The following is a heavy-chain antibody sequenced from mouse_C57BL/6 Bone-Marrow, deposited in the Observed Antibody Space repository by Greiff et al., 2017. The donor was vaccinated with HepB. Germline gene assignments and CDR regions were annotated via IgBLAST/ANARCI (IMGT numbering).Heavy chain of an antibody. CDR3: ARGASSYGYFDV. J-gene: IGHJ1*03. Sequence: QVQLKQLGAELVMLGAPVKLFCKASGYTFTSYWMHWVKQRPGQGLEWIGEIDPSDSYTNYNQKFKGKSTLTVDKSSSTAYMQLSSLTSEDSAVYYCARGASSYGYFDVWGTGTTVTVSS. V-gene: IGHV1-69*01. D-gene: IGHD1-1*01. CDR1: GYTFTSYW. CDR2: IDPSDSYT.